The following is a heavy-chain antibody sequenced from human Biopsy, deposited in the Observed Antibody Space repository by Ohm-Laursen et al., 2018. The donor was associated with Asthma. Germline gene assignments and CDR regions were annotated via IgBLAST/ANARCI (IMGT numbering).Heavy chain of an antibody. CDR1: GGTFSNFV. V-gene: IGHV1-69*01. D-gene: IGHD6-19*01. J-gene: IGHJ6*02. CDR3: ARCQVGYSSGWALLLKKIYYSGMDV. Sequence: SSVKVSCNAPGGTFSNFVISWVRQAPGQGLEWLGGIMTVFGTTNYAQKFQGRVTITADESTSTAYMEVTSLRSEDTAIYYCARCQVGYSSGWALLLKKIYYSGMDVWGQGTAVTVSS. CDR2: IMTVFGTT.